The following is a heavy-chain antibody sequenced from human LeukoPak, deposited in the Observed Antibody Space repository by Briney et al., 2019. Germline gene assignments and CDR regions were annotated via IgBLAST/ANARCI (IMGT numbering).Heavy chain of an antibody. CDR3: AKGQGYSYGPFDY. Sequence: GGSLRLSCAASGFTVSSNYMSWVRQAPGKGLEWVSVIYSGGSTYYADSVKGRFTISRDNSKNTLYLQMNSLRAEDTAVYYCAKGQGYSYGPFDYWGQGTLVTVSS. V-gene: IGHV3-53*01. D-gene: IGHD5-18*01. CDR2: IYSGGST. CDR1: GFTVSSNY. J-gene: IGHJ4*02.